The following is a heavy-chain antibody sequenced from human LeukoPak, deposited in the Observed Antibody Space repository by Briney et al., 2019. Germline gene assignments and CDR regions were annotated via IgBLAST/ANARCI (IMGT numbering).Heavy chain of an antibody. Sequence: GGSLRLSCAASGFTFSSYAMSWVRQAPGKGLEWVSAISGNGGSTYYADSVKGRFTISRDNSKNTLYLQMNSLRAEDTAVYYCAKDSPYYYDSSGYPLDYWGQGTLVTVSS. CDR2: ISGNGGST. CDR1: GFTFSSYA. V-gene: IGHV3-23*01. J-gene: IGHJ4*02. CDR3: AKDSPYYYDSSGYPLDY. D-gene: IGHD3-22*01.